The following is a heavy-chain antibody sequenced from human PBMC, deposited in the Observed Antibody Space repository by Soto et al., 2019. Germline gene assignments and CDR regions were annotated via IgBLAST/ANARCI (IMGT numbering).Heavy chain of an antibody. CDR2: IKQDGSEK. J-gene: IGHJ5*02. Sequence: GGSLRLSCAASGFTFSSYWMSWVRQAPGKGLEWVANIKQDGSEKYYVDSVKGRFTISRDNAKNSLYMQMNSLRAEDTAVYYCARDSKTAMVGNWFDPWGQGTLVTVSS. CDR1: GFTFSSYW. CDR3: ARDSKTAMVGNWFDP. D-gene: IGHD5-18*01. V-gene: IGHV3-7*03.